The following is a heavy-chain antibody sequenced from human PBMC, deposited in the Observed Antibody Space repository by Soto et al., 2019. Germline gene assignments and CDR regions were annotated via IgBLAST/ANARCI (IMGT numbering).Heavy chain of an antibody. CDR2: ISWNSDTI. Sequence: EVQLVESGGGLVQPGRSLRLSCAASGFAFENYAIHCVRQIPRTGLQWVSGISWNSDTIGYADSVKVRFTISRDNAKTSVYLQMNYLRPEDSAWYYCVNAQALGSYYTGFEFWGQGTLVTVSA. CDR1: GFAFENYA. D-gene: IGHD3-10*01. V-gene: IGHV3-9*01. CDR3: VNAQALGSYYTGFEF. J-gene: IGHJ5*01.